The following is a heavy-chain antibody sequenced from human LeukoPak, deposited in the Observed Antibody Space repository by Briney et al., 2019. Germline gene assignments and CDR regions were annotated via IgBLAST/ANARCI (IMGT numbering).Heavy chain of an antibody. J-gene: IGHJ4*02. CDR2: IYYSGTT. D-gene: IGHD3-3*01. CDR1: GGTISSSSYY. V-gene: IGHV4-39*01. Sequence: SETLSLTCTVSGGTISSSSYYWGWLRQPPGKGLEGLGSIYYSGTTYYNPSLKSRVTISVDPSKSQFSLRLTSVTAADTAVYYCARHVRFLEWLSSYYFDYWGQGTLVTVSS. CDR3: ARHVRFLEWLSSYYFDY.